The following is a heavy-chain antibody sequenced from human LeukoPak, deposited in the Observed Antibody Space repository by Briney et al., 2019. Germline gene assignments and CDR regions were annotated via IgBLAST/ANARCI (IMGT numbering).Heavy chain of an antibody. CDR1: GFTFSSYW. CDR3: AREGIAAAGREFDY. Sequence: GGSLRLSCAASGFTFSSYWMSWVRQAPGKGLEWVANIKQDGSEKYYVDYVKGRFTISRDNAKNSLYLQMNSLRAEDTAVYYCAREGIAAAGREFDYWGQGTLVTVSS. D-gene: IGHD6-13*01. V-gene: IGHV3-7*03. J-gene: IGHJ4*02. CDR2: IKQDGSEK.